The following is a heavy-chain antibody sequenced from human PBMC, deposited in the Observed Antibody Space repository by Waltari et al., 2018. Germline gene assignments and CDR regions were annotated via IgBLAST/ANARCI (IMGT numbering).Heavy chain of an antibody. CDR3: AKSLYYYGSGVDY. CDR1: GFTFSSYA. J-gene: IGHJ4*02. D-gene: IGHD3-10*01. V-gene: IGHV3-23*03. Sequence: EVQLLESGGGLVQPGGSLRLSCAASGFTFSSYAMRWVRQAPGKGLEWVSVIYSGGSTYYADSVKGRFTISRDNSKKTLYLQMNSLRAEDTAVYYCAKSLYYYGSGVDYWGQGTLVTVSS. CDR2: IYSGGST.